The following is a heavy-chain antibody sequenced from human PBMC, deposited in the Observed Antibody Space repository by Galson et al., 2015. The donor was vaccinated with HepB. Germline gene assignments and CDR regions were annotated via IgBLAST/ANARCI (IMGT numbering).Heavy chain of an antibody. V-gene: IGHV4-4*02. CDR3: ARARSGYYSGWFVP. J-gene: IGHJ5*02. CDR2: IYHSGST. D-gene: IGHD3-3*01. CDR1: GGSISSSNW. Sequence: LSLTCAVSGGSISSSNWWSWVRQPPGRGLEWIGEIYHSGSTNYNPSLKSRVTISVDKSKNQFSLKLSSVTAADTAVYYCARARSGYYSGWFVPWGQGTLVTVSS.